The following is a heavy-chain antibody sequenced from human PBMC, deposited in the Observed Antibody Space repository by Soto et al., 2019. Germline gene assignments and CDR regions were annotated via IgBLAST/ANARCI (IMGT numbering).Heavy chain of an antibody. V-gene: IGHV1-46*01. D-gene: IGHD3-22*01. J-gene: IGHJ4*02. CDR2: SHPTLGRA. Sequence: QVQMVQSGAAVKRPGSSVKISCRASGYTFITSYIHWVRQAPGQGLEWVGRSHPTLGRAMFEQKFQGRDTFTRDTSMITMYMELSSLQSDDTDMYFSARGLSRSGYYVWGRKTLVTVSS. CDR1: GYTFITSY. CDR3: ARGLSRSGYYV.